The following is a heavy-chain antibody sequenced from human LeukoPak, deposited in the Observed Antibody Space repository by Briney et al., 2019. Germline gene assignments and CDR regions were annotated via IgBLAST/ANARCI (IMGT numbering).Heavy chain of an antibody. V-gene: IGHV1-2*02. Sequence: GASVKVSCKASGYTFTGYYMHWVRQAPGQGLEWMGWIDPNSGGTNYAQKFQGRVTMTRDTSTSTVYMELSSLRSEDTAVYYCARGVGHGIGRYFDWLQLTAEYFQHWGQGTLVTVSS. D-gene: IGHD3-9*01. J-gene: IGHJ1*01. CDR3: ARGVGHGIGRYFDWLQLTAEYFQH. CDR1: GYTFTGYY. CDR2: IDPNSGGT.